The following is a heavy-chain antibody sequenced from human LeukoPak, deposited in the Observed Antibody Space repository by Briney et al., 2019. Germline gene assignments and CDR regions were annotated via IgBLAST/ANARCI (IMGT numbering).Heavy chain of an antibody. CDR3: ARPHYGSGSLDS. CDR1: GGSFRGHY. D-gene: IGHD3-10*01. J-gene: IGHJ4*02. Sequence: SETLSLTCAVYGGSFRGHYWTWIRQPPGKGLEWIGEINHSGSTTYNPSLNNRVTISVDTSKNQFSLKLTSVTAAGTAVYYCARPHYGSGSLDSWGQGTLVTVSS. V-gene: IGHV4-34*01. CDR2: INHSGST.